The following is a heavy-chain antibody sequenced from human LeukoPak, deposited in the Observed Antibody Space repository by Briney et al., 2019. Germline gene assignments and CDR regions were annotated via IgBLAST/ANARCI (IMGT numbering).Heavy chain of an antibody. CDR2: ASNSGSTT. D-gene: IGHD6-13*01. CDR3: ARDGAYSASNF. V-gene: IGHV3-11*01. J-gene: IGHJ3*01. CDR1: GFTFSDEY. Sequence: GGSLRLSCAASGFTFSDEYMSWIRQAPGKGLEWISCASNSGSTTYYADSVKGRFIISRDNVKNSLYLQMNSLRVEDTAVYYCARDGAYSASNFWGQGTMVAVSS.